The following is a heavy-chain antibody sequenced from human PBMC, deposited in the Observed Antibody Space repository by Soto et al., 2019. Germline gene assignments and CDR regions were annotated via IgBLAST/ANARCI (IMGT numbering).Heavy chain of an antibody. V-gene: IGHV1-18*01. CDR2: ISAYNGNT. Sequence: ASVKVSCKASGYTFTSYGVSWVRQAPGQGLEWMGWISAYNGNTNYAQKLQGRVTMTTDTSASTAYMELSSLRSEDTAVYYCASSEYDILTGYYRSYYYYGMDVWGQGTTVTVSS. CDR3: ASSEYDILTGYYRSYYYYGMDV. D-gene: IGHD3-9*01. J-gene: IGHJ6*02. CDR1: GYTFTSYG.